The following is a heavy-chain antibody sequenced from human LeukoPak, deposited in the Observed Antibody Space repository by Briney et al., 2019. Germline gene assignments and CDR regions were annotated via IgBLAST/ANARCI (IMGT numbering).Heavy chain of an antibody. V-gene: IGHV3-48*03. D-gene: IGHD1-1*01. CDR3: ARVTTNGYFEY. J-gene: IGHJ4*02. CDR1: GFTFSSYE. Sequence: GGSLRLSCAASGFTFSSYEMNWVRQAPGRGLEWVSYISSSGSTIYYADSVKGRFTISRDNAKNSLYLQMNSLRVKDTAVYFCARVTTNGYFEYWGQGSLVTVSP. CDR2: ISSSGSTI.